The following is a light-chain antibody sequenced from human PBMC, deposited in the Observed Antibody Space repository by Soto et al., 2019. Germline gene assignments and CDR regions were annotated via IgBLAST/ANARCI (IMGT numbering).Light chain of an antibody. CDR1: SSDVGGYNN. V-gene: IGLV2-14*01. CDR3: SSYTSSSTLYV. J-gene: IGLJ1*01. Sequence: QSALTQPASVSGSPGQSITISCTGTSSDVGGYNNVSWYQQHPGKAPKLMIYEVSNRPSGVSNRVSGSKSGNTASLTISGLQAEDEADYYCSSYTSSSTLYVFGTGTKVTVL. CDR2: EVS.